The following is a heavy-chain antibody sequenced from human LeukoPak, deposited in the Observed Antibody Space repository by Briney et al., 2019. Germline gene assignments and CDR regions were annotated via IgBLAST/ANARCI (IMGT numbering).Heavy chain of an antibody. CDR3: ARDAARRGTYYYYYYMDV. J-gene: IGHJ6*03. V-gene: IGHV4-59*01. D-gene: IGHD1-1*01. Sequence: SETLSLTCTVSGGSISSYYWSWIRQPPGKGLEWIGYIYYSGSTNYNPSLKSRVTISVDTSKNQFSLKLSSVTAADTAVYYCARDAARRGTYYYYYYMDVWGKGTTVTVSS. CDR2: IYYSGST. CDR1: GGSISSYY.